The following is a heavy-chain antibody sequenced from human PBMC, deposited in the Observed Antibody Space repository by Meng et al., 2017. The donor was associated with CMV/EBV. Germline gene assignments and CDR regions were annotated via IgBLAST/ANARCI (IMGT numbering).Heavy chain of an antibody. CDR1: GFIFSNYW. J-gene: IGHJ4*02. V-gene: IGHV3-74*01. CDR3: VKSFYKPLLPGH. CDR2: INEDGSAT. D-gene: IGHD2-15*01. Sequence: GESLKISCATSGFIFSNYWIHWVRQAPGKGLNWVARINEDGSATTYADSVRGRFFVSRDNAKNTADLRMNTVSAEDTAVYYCVKSFYKPLLPGHWGQGIMVTVSS.